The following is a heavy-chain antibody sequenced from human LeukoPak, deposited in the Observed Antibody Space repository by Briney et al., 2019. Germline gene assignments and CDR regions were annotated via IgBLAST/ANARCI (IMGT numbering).Heavy chain of an antibody. Sequence: PSETLSLTCTVSGGSISSYHWSWIRQPPGKGLEWIGYIYYSGSTNYNPSLKSRVTISVDTSKNQFSLKLSSVTAADTAVYYCARDLRYGSNYYYYYMDVWGKGTTVTVSS. CDR1: GGSISSYH. J-gene: IGHJ6*03. V-gene: IGHV4-59*01. D-gene: IGHD3-10*01. CDR3: ARDLRYGSNYYYYYMDV. CDR2: IYYSGST.